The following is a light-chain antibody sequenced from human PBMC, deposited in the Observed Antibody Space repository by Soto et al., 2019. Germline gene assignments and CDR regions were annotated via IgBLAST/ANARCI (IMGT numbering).Light chain of an antibody. V-gene: IGLV7-46*01. CDR2: DTT. Sequence: QAVVTQEPSLTVSPRGTVTLTCDSSTGAVTSSNYAYWFQQKPGQAPRTLIHDTTNKHSWTPARFSGSLLGGKAALTLSGAQPDDEADYYCLLYYSGVGVFGGGTKLTVL. CDR3: LLYYSGVGV. CDR1: TGAVTSSNY. J-gene: IGLJ3*02.